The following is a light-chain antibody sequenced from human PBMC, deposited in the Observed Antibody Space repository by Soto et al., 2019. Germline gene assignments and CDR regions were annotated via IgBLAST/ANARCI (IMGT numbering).Light chain of an antibody. Sequence: QSALTQPRSVSGSPGQAVTISCTGTSSDIGAYNYVFWYQQYPGKSPKLIIYDVLKRPSGVPARFSASKSGNTASLTITGLQTEDEADYYCSSYAGSDTYVFGSGTKVTVL. J-gene: IGLJ1*01. CDR1: SSDIGAYNY. CDR3: SSYAGSDTYV. CDR2: DVL. V-gene: IGLV2-11*01.